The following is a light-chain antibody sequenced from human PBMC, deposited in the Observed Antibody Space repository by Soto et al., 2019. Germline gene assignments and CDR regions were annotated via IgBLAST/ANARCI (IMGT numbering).Light chain of an antibody. CDR2: DVS. Sequence: QSALTQPASVSGSPGQSITISCTGTSSDFGGYNLVSWFQQHPGKAPKLMIYDVSNRPSGVSNRFSGSKSGNTASLTISGLQAEDEADYYCTSYTRITTLEVFGGGTKLTVL. CDR1: SSDFGGYNL. V-gene: IGLV2-14*03. J-gene: IGLJ2*01. CDR3: TSYTRITTLEV.